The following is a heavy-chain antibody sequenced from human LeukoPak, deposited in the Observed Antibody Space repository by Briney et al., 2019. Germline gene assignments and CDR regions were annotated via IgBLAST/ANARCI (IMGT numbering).Heavy chain of an antibody. CDR1: GFTFSTYN. CDR2: ISSSSSYI. V-gene: IGHV3-21*01. D-gene: IGHD6-13*01. CDR3: ARYSGRHDRSVDS. J-gene: IGHJ4*02. Sequence: PGGSLRLSCAASGFTFSTYNMLWAPQAPGKGLEWVSSISSSSSYIYYADSVKGRFTISRDNAKNSLFLQMNGLRAEDTAVYYCARYSGRHDRSVDSWGQGILVTVSA.